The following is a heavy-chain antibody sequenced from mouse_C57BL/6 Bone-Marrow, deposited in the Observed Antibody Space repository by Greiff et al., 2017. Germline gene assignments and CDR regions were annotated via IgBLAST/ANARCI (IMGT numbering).Heavy chain of an antibody. CDR1: GYTFTSYW. CDR3: AREGIYYYGSSWFAY. D-gene: IGHD1-1*01. V-gene: IGHV1-55*01. Sequence: QVQLQQPGAELVKPGASVKMSCKASGYTFTSYWITWVKQRPGQGLEWIGDIYPGSGSTNYNEKFKSKATLTVDTATSTAYVQLSSLTSEDSAVYYCAREGIYYYGSSWFAYWGRGTLVTVSA. CDR2: IYPGSGST. J-gene: IGHJ3*01.